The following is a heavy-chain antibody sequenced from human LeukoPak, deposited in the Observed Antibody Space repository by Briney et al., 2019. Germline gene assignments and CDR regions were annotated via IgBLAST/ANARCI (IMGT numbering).Heavy chain of an antibody. CDR2: ISSSSSYI. D-gene: IGHD6-6*01. Sequence: GGSLRLSCAASGFTFSSYSMNWVRQAPGKGLEWVSSISSSSSYIYYADSVKGRFTISRDNAKSSLYLQMNSLRAEDTAVYYCASSKSIAARNWGQGTLVTVSS. CDR1: GFTFSSYS. J-gene: IGHJ4*02. V-gene: IGHV3-21*01. CDR3: ASSKSIAARN.